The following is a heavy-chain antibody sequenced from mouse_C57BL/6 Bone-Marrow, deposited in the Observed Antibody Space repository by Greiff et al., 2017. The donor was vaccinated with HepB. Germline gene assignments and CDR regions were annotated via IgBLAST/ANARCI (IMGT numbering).Heavy chain of an antibody. CDR3: ARNYGSSSSWYFDV. CDR2: INPHYGTT. CDR1: GYSFTDYN. Sequence: VQLQQSGPELVKPGASVKISCKASGYSFTDYNMNWVKQSNGKSLEWIGVINPHYGTTSYNQKFKGKATLTVDQSSSTAYLQLNSLTSEDSAVYYCARNYGSSSSWYFDVWGTGTTVTVSS. D-gene: IGHD1-1*01. V-gene: IGHV1-39*01. J-gene: IGHJ1*03.